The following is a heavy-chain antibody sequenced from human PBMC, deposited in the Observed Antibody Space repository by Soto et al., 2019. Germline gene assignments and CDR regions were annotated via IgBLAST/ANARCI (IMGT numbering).Heavy chain of an antibody. Sequence: EVQLLESGGGLVQPGGSLRLSCAASGFTFSSYAMSWVRQAPGKGLEWVSAISGSGGSTYYADSVKGRFTISRDNSKNTLYLQMNSLRDEDTAVYYCAKSLGYSSGWYPPYGMDVWGQGTTVTVSS. V-gene: IGHV3-23*01. D-gene: IGHD6-19*01. J-gene: IGHJ6*02. CDR2: ISGSGGST. CDR1: GFTFSSYA. CDR3: AKSLGYSSGWYPPYGMDV.